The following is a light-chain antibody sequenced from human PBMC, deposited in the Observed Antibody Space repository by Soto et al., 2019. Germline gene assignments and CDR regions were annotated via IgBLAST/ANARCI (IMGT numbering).Light chain of an antibody. J-gene: IGKJ1*01. CDR1: QSVSSDY. V-gene: IGKV3-20*01. Sequence: EIVLTQSPGTLSLSPGERATLSCRASQSVSSDYLAGYQQKPGQAPSFLIYGASSRATGIQDRFSGSGSGTDFTLTISRLEPEDFAVYYCQQYGSSSWTFGQGTKVEIK. CDR2: GAS. CDR3: QQYGSSSWT.